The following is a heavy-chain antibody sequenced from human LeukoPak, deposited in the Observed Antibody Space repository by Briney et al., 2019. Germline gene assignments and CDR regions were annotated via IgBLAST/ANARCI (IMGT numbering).Heavy chain of an antibody. D-gene: IGHD3-22*01. Sequence: PGGSLRLSCAASGFTFSSYEMNWVRQAPGKGLEWVSYISTSASTIYYADSVKGRFTISRDNAKISLYLQMNSLRAEDTAVYYCARERGYYDNRLDYWGQGTLVTVSS. J-gene: IGHJ4*02. CDR1: GFTFSSYE. CDR3: ARERGYYDNRLDY. CDR2: ISTSASTI. V-gene: IGHV3-48*03.